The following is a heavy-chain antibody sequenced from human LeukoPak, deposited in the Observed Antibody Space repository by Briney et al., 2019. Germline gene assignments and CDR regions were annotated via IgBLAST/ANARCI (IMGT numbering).Heavy chain of an antibody. V-gene: IGHV3-30*18. CDR2: ISYDGSNK. Sequence: GGSLRLSCAAFGFTFSSYGMHWVRQAPGKGLEWVAVISYDGSNKYYADSVKGRFTISRDNSKNTLYLQMNSLRAEDTAVYYCAKGAAAMVRGVPYYYGMDVWGQGTTVTVSS. J-gene: IGHJ6*02. D-gene: IGHD3-10*01. CDR3: AKGAAAMVRGVPYYYGMDV. CDR1: GFTFSSYG.